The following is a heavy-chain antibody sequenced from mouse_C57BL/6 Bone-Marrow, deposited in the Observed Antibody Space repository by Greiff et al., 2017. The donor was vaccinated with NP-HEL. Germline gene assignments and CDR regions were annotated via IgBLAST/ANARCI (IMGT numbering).Heavy chain of an antibody. J-gene: IGHJ3*01. CDR3: ARELDV. CDR2: INYDGSST. V-gene: IGHV5-16*01. Sequence: EVKLMESEGGLVQPGSSMKLSCTASGFTFSDYYMAWVRQVPEKGLEWVANINYDGSSTYYLATLKSRFIISGDNAKNILYLQMSSLKSEDTATYYCARELDVWGQGTLVTVSA. CDR1: GFTFSDYY.